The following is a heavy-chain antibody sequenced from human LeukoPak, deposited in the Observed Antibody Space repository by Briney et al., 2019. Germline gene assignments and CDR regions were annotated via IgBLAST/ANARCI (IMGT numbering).Heavy chain of an antibody. V-gene: IGHV4-59*01. CDR2: IYYSGST. J-gene: IGHJ4*02. D-gene: IGHD3-22*01. CDR1: GGFIYSYY. CDR3: ARAPYYYDNTGYSYYFDY. Sequence: SETLSLTCTVSGGFIYSYYWSWIRQPPGKGLEWIGYIYYSGSTNYNPSLKSRVTISVDTSKNQFSLRLSSVTAADTAVYYYARAPYYYDNTGYSYYFDYWGQGTLVTVSS.